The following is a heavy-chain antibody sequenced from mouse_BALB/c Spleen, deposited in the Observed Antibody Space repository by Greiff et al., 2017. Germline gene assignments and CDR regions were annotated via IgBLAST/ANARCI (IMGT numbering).Heavy chain of an antibody. CDR3: ARSILRGWYFDV. Sequence: DVQLHESGPGLVKPSHSLSLTCTVTGYSITSDYAWNWIRQFPGNKLEWMGYISYSGSTSYNPSLKSRISITRDTSKNQFFLQLNSVTTEDTATYYCARSILRGWYFDVWGAGTKVTVSS. J-gene: IGHJ1*01. V-gene: IGHV3-2*02. CDR1: GYSITSDYA. D-gene: IGHD1-2*01. CDR2: ISYSGST.